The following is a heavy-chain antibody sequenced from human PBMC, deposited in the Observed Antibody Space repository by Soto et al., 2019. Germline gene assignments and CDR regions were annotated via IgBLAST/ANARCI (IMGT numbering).Heavy chain of an antibody. CDR1: GFTFNSHG. Sequence: QVLLVESGGGVVQPGGSLTLSCVGSGFTFNSHGMHWVRQAPGKGLEWVAVISYDGSNKYYEESVKGRFTISRDNSRNTVSLQLNSLRAEATALYYCAQDRTAILAEVSWLESWGQGTLVTVSA. V-gene: IGHV3-30*18. D-gene: IGHD5-12*01. CDR2: ISYDGSNK. J-gene: IGHJ5*02. CDR3: AQDRTAILAEVSWLES.